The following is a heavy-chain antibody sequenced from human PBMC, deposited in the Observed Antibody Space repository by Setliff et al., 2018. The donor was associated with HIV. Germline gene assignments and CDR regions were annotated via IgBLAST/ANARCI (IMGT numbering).Heavy chain of an antibody. V-gene: IGHV3-23*01. J-gene: IGHJ4*02. D-gene: IGHD2-15*01. CDR1: GFTFSSYA. CDR2: IIGSGSST. CDR3: AKDIPCSGGSCKHFDC. Sequence: HPGGSLRLSCAASGFTFSSYAMSWVRQAPGKGLEWVSTIIGSGSSTYYADSVKGRFTISRDNSKDTVFLQMNSLRAEDAAVYFCAKDIPCSGGSCKHFDCWGQGTLVTVSS.